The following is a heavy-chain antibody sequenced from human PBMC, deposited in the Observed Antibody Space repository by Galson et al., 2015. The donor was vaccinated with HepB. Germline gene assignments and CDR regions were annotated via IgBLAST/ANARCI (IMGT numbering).Heavy chain of an antibody. V-gene: IGHV3-48*02. CDR2: ISSSSSII. Sequence: SLRLSCAASGFIFSDYSMSWVRQAPGKGLEWISYISSSSSIIYYADSVKGRFTISRDNARNSLYLQMHSLRDEDTAVYYCAGYCTGGSCNSGHGYWGQGTLVTISS. CDR1: GFIFSDYS. J-gene: IGHJ4*02. CDR3: AGYCTGGSCNSGHGY. D-gene: IGHD2-8*02.